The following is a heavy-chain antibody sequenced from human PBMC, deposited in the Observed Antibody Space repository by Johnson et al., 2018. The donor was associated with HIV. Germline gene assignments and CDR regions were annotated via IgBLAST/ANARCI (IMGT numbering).Heavy chain of an antibody. Sequence: QVQLVESGGGVVQPGTSLRLSCAASGFTFSTFAMHWVRQAPGKGLEWVAVISYDGSNKYYADSVKGRFTISRDNSKNTLYLQMNSLRAEDTAVYYWASDPVPAAIRAFDIWGQGTMVTVSS. CDR1: GFTFSTFA. CDR3: ASDPVPAAIRAFDI. V-gene: IGHV3-30*04. J-gene: IGHJ3*02. D-gene: IGHD2-2*01. CDR2: ISYDGSNK.